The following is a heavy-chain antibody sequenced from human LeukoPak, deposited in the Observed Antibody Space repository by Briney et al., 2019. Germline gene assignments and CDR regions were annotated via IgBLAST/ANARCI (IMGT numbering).Heavy chain of an antibody. V-gene: IGHV3-7*01. Sequence: GGSLRLSCAASGFTFSRFWMSWVRQAPGKGLEWVATIKQDGNEKDYVDSVKGRFTISRDNTKNSLYLQMNSLRAEDTGVYYCXXXXXXVLWVGTSEGDYFDYWGQGTLVTVSS. CDR2: IKQDGNEK. J-gene: IGHJ4*02. CDR1: GFTFSRFW. CDR3: XXXXXXVLWVGTSEGDYFDY. D-gene: IGHD3-10*01.